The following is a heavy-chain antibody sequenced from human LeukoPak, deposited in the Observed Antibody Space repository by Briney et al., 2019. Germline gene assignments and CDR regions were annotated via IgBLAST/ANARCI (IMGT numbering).Heavy chain of an antibody. CDR2: INHSGST. J-gene: IGHJ4*02. CDR3: ARSGPRAFDY. Sequence: SETLSLTCAVYGVSFSGYYWSWIRQPPGKGLEWIGEINHSGSTNYNPSLKSRVTISVDTSKNQFSLKLSSVTAADTAVYYCARSGPRAFDYWGQGTLVTVSS. CDR1: GVSFSGYY. D-gene: IGHD3-10*01. V-gene: IGHV4-34*01.